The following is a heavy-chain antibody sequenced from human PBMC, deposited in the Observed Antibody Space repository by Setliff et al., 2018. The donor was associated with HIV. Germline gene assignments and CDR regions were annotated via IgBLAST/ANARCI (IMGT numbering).Heavy chain of an antibody. CDR1: GGSISSSY. V-gene: IGHV4-59*12. Sequence: SETLSLTCTVSGGSISSSYWTWTRQPPGKGLEWIGNIHYSGSTNYNPSLKSRVTISVDTSRSQFSLKLSSVTAADTAVYYCAREERREAFDIWGQGTMVTVSS. CDR2: IHYSGST. J-gene: IGHJ3*02. CDR3: AREERREAFDI. D-gene: IGHD1-1*01.